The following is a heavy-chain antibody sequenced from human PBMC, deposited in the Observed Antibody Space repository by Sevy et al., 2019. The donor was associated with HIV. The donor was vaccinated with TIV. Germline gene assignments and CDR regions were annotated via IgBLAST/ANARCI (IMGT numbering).Heavy chain of an antibody. D-gene: IGHD6-13*01. J-gene: IGHJ4*02. CDR1: GFKFNSYW. CDR2: INQDATAN. V-gene: IGHV3-7*01. CDR3: VRAIATVDSF. Sequence: GGSLRLSCVASGFKFNSYWMLWVRQAPGKGLEWVANINQDATANSYADSVRGRFIISRDNVRNSVSLQMNILRVEDTALYYCVRAIATVDSFWGQGTLVTVSS.